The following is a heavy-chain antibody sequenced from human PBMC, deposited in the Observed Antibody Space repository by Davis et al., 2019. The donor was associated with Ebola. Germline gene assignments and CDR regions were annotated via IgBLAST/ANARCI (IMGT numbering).Heavy chain of an antibody. J-gene: IGHJ4*02. Sequence: GGSLRLSCAASGFTFSSYAMTWVRQAPGKGLEWVSVIYSGGSTYYSDSVKGRFTISRDNSKNTLYLQMNSLRAEDTAVYYCAKVLSSGWYYYFDYWGQGTLVTVSS. CDR2: IYSGGST. D-gene: IGHD6-19*01. V-gene: IGHV3-23*03. CDR1: GFTFSSYA. CDR3: AKVLSSGWYYYFDY.